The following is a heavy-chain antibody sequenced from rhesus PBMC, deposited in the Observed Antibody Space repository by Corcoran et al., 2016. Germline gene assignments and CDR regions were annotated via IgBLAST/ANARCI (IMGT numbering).Heavy chain of an antibody. D-gene: IGHD6-25*01. Sequence: QLQLQESGPGLVKPSETLSLTCAVSGGSISSNYWSWIRQPPGKGLEWFGRISGSGGSTDSNPSLKSRVNISTDASKNQFSLKLSAVTAADTAVYYCASNSGSWNLGDAFDFWGQGLRVTVSS. CDR1: GGSISSNY. CDR3: ASNSGSWNLGDAFDF. J-gene: IGHJ3*01. CDR2: ISGSGGST. V-gene: IGHV4-173*01.